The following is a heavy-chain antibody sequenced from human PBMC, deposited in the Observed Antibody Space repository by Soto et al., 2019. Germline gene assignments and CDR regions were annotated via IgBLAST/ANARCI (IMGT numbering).Heavy chain of an antibody. V-gene: IGHV4-31*03. CDR1: GGSISSGGYY. Sequence: QVQLQESGPGLVKPSQTLSLTCTVSGGSISSGGYYWSWIRQHPGKGLEWIGYIYYSGSTYYNPSAQSRVTLSVDTSKNQFSLKLSSVTAADTAVYYCARGVTMVRGVIHTPYFDYWGQGTLVTVSS. CDR3: ARGVTMVRGVIHTPYFDY. CDR2: IYYSGST. J-gene: IGHJ4*02. D-gene: IGHD3-10*01.